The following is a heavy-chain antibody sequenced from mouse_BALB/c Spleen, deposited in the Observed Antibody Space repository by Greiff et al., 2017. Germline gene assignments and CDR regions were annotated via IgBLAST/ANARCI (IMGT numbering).Heavy chain of an antibody. CDR3: ARGKDGWYAMDY. D-gene: IGHD2-3*01. V-gene: IGHV5-6-5*01. CDR2: ISSGGST. Sequence: EVMLVESGGGLVKPGGSLKLSCAASGFTFSSYAMSWVRQTPEKMLEWVASISSGGSTYYPDSVKGRFTISRDNARNILYLQMSSLRSEDTAMYYCARGKDGWYAMDYWGQGTSVTVSS. CDR1: GFTFSSYA. J-gene: IGHJ4*01.